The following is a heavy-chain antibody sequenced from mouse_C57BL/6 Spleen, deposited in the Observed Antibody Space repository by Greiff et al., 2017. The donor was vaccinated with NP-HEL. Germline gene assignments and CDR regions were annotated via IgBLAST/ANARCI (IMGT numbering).Heavy chain of an antibody. J-gene: IGHJ1*03. D-gene: IGHD2-3*01. CDR1: GYTFTSYW. V-gene: IGHV1-64*01. CDR2: IHPNSGST. CDR3: ARPSYDGYPRLDV. Sequence: QVQLKQPGAELVKPGASVKLSCKASGYTFTSYWMHWVKQRPGQGLEWIGMIHPNSGSTNYNEKFKSKATLTVDKSSSTAYMQLSSLTSEDSAVYYCARPSYDGYPRLDVWGTGTTVTVSS.